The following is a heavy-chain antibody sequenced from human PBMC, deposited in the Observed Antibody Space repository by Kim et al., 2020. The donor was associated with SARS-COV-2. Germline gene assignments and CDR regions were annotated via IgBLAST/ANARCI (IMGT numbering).Heavy chain of an antibody. CDR2: IKSKTDGGTT. Sequence: GGSLRLSCAASGFTFSNAWMSWVRQAPGKGLEWVGRIKSKTDGGTTDYAAPVKGRFTISRDDSKNTLYLQMNSLKTEDTAVYYCTTVGLVGATIMGGYYYGMDVWDQGTTVTVSS. V-gene: IGHV3-15*01. CDR1: GFTFSNAW. J-gene: IGHJ6*02. CDR3: TTVGLVGATIMGGYYYGMDV. D-gene: IGHD1-26*01.